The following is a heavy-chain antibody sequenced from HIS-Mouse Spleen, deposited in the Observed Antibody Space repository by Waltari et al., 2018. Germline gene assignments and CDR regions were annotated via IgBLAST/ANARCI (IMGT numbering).Heavy chain of an antibody. V-gene: IGHV4-39*07. Sequence: QLQLQESGPGLVKPSETLSLTCTAPGGSISSSSYYWGCIRQPPGQGLEWIGSIYYSGSTYYNPSLKSRVTISVDTSKNQFSLKLSSVTAADTAVYYCAREIPYSSSWYDWYFDLWGRGTLVTVSS. D-gene: IGHD6-13*01. CDR2: IYYSGST. CDR3: AREIPYSSSWYDWYFDL. J-gene: IGHJ2*01. CDR1: GGSISSSSYY.